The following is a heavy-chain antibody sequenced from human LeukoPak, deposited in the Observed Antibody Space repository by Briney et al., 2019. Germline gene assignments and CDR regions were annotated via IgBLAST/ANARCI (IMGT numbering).Heavy chain of an antibody. CDR1: GYTFTSYD. CDR3: ARGLYGSGSYSTYLYGFDY. J-gene: IGHJ4*02. D-gene: IGHD3-10*01. Sequence: ASVKVSCKASGYTFTSYDINWVRQATGQGLEWMGWMNPNSGNTGYAQKFQGRVTITRNTSISTAYMELSSLRSEDTAVYYCARGLYGSGSYSTYLYGFDYWGQGTLVTVSS. V-gene: IGHV1-8*01. CDR2: MNPNSGNT.